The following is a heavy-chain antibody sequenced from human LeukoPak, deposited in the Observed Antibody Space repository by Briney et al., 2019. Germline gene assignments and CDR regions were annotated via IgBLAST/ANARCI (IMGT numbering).Heavy chain of an antibody. CDR2: INAGNGNT. J-gene: IGHJ4*02. CDR1: GYTFTSYA. D-gene: IGHD4-17*01. CDR3: ARNGGNYGDYAIS. V-gene: IGHV1-3*01. Sequence: GASVKVSCKASGYTFTSYAMHWVRQAPGQRLEWMGWINAGNGNTKYSRKFQGRVTITRDTSASTAYMELSSLRSEDTAVYYCARNGGNYGDYAISWGQGTLVTVSS.